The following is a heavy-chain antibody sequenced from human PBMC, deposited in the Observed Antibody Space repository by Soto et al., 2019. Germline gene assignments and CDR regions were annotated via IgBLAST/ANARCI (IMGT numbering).Heavy chain of an antibody. Sequence: SETLSLTCAVYGGSFSGYYWSWIRQPPGKGLEWIGEINHSGSTNYNPSLKSRVTISVDTSKNQFSLKLSSVTAADTAVYYCGLLYGAEPNDAFDIWGQGTMVTVSS. V-gene: IGHV4-34*01. CDR3: GLLYGAEPNDAFDI. J-gene: IGHJ3*02. CDR2: INHSGST. D-gene: IGHD3-16*01. CDR1: GGSFSGYY.